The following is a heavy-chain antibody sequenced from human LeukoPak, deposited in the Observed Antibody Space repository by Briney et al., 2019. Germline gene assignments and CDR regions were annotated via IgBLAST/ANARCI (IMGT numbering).Heavy chain of an antibody. J-gene: IGHJ4*02. CDR2: ISGSGGST. Sequence: GASLRLSCAASGFTFSSYAMSWVCQAPGKGLEWVSAISGSGGSTYYADSVKGRFTISRDNSKNTLYLQMNSLRAEDTAVYYCARQARGYGSGSFFGYWGQGTLVTVSS. CDR3: ARQARGYGSGSFFGY. D-gene: IGHD3-10*01. CDR1: GFTFSSYA. V-gene: IGHV3-23*01.